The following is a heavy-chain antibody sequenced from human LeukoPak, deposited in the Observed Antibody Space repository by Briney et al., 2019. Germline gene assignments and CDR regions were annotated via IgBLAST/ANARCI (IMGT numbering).Heavy chain of an antibody. J-gene: IGHJ4*02. CDR3: ASQRGYSYGYGR. Sequence: ASVKVSCKVSGYTLTELSMHWVRQAPGKGLEWMGGFDPEDGETIYAQKFQGRVTITADESTSTAYMELSSLRSEDTAVYYCASQRGYSYGYGRWGQGTLVTVSS. CDR2: FDPEDGET. CDR1: GYTLTELS. D-gene: IGHD5-18*01. V-gene: IGHV1-24*01.